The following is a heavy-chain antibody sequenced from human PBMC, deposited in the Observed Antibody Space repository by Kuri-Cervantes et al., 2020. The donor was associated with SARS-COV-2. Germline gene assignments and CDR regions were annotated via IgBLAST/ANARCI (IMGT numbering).Heavy chain of an antibody. CDR1: GFTFSNAW. D-gene: IGHD3-10*01. CDR3: AKDLSPYSYGSGESPPDDY. J-gene: IGHJ4*02. CDR2: IKSKTDGGTT. Sequence: GESLKISCAASGFTFSNAWMSWVRQAPGKGLEWVGRIKSKTDGGTTDYAAPVKGRFTISRDDSKNTLYLQMNSLRAEDTAVYYCAKDLSPYSYGSGESPPDDYWGQGTLVTVSS. V-gene: IGHV3-15*01.